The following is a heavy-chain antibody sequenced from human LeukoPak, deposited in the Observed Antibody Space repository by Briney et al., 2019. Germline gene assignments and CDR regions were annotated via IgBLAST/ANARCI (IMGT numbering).Heavy chain of an antibody. CDR3: ARGYYCSGTYYLSFFDH. Sequence: PGGSLGLSCAAPGLTFKKNWLTWSRQPPGKGRGWVPTKNQDDSQIYYLESVEGRFTITRDNAKNSLHLQMNSLRAEDTAIYYCARGYYCSGTYYLSFFDHWGQGTLVTVSS. D-gene: IGHD3-10*01. CDR1: GLTFKKNW. CDR2: KNQDDSQI. J-gene: IGHJ4*02. V-gene: IGHV3-7*01.